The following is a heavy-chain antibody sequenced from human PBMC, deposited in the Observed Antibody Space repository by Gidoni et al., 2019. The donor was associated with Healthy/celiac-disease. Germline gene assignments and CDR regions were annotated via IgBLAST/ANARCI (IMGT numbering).Heavy chain of an antibody. V-gene: IGHV3-30-3*01. Sequence: QVQLVESGGGVVQPGRSLRLSCAASGFTFSSYAMHWVRQAPGKGLEWVAVISYDGSNKYYADSVKGRFTISRDNSKNTLYLQMNSLRAEDTAVYYCARGEMQLAPFDYWGQGTLVTVSS. CDR3: ARGEMQLAPFDY. CDR1: GFTFSSYA. CDR2: ISYDGSNK. D-gene: IGHD6-6*01. J-gene: IGHJ4*02.